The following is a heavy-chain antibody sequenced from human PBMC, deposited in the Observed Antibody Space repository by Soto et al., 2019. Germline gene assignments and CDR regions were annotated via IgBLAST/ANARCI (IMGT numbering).Heavy chain of an antibody. D-gene: IGHD6-6*01. CDR3: ASLSSSTDYYYYGMDV. CDR2: IYPGDSDT. V-gene: IGHV5-51*01. Sequence: GESLKISCKGSGYSFTSYWIGWVRQMPGKGLEWMGIIYPGDSDTRYSPSFQGQVTISADKSISTAYLQWSSLKASDTAMYYCASLSSSTDYYYYGMDVWGQGTTVTVSS. CDR1: GYSFTSYW. J-gene: IGHJ6*02.